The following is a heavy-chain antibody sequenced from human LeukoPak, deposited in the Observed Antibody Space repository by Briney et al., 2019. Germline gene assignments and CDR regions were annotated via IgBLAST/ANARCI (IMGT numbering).Heavy chain of an antibody. CDR3: ASTDCSDTRCPGANWFDP. CDR2: IYYSGSTY. J-gene: IGHJ5*02. D-gene: IGHD2-2*01. CDR1: GGSISSSSYY. Sequence: SETLSLTCTVSGGSISSSSYYWGWIRQPPGKGLEWIGCIYYSGSTYYYNPSLKSRITISVDTSKNQFSLKLSSVTAAGTAIYYCASTDCSDTRCPGANWFDPWGLGTLVTVSS. V-gene: IGHV4-30-4*08.